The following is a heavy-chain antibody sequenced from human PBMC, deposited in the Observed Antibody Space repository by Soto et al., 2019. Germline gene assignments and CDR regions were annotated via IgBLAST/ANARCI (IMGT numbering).Heavy chain of an antibody. J-gene: IGHJ4*02. CDR3: AIARGSTYGVFDY. Sequence: DVQLLESGGGLVQPGGSLRLSCAASGFTFANHAMYWVRQAPGKGLEWVSSTRPGGDSTDYADSVKGRFTISRDNSKSTLYLQLNSLGVEDTAIYSCAIARGSTYGVFDYWGRGTLVTVSS. CDR1: GFTFANHA. D-gene: IGHD5-18*01. V-gene: IGHV3-23*01. CDR2: TRPGGDST.